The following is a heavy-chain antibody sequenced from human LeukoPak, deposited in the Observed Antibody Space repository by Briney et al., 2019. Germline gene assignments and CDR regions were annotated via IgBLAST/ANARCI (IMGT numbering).Heavy chain of an antibody. CDR3: AREECSASYYNNWFDP. CDR1: GLTFSFYG. J-gene: IGHJ5*02. V-gene: IGHV3-33*01. Sequence: GRSLRLSCAASGLTFSFYGMHWVRQAPGKGLEWVAVIWSDGSNKYYADSVKGRFTISRDNSKNTLYLQMNSLRAEDTAVYYCAREECSASYYNNWFDPWGQGTLVTVSS. D-gene: IGHD3-10*02. CDR2: IWSDGSNK.